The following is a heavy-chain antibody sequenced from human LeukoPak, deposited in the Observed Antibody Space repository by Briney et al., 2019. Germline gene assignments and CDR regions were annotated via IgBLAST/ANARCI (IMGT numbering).Heavy chain of an antibody. CDR3: ARAARPDYYDSPFDY. D-gene: IGHD3-22*01. Sequence: SETLSLTCTVSGGSIRSSSSTYYWGWIRQSPGKGLEWIGTIYYSGTTYDNPSLKSRVTISVDTSKNQFSLRLSSVTAADTAVYYCARAARPDYYDSPFDYWGQGTLVTVSS. J-gene: IGHJ4*02. CDR2: IYYSGTT. CDR1: GGSIRSSSSTYY. V-gene: IGHV4-39*01.